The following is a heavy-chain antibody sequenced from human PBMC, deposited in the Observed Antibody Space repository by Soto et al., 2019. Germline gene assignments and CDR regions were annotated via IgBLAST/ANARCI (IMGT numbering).Heavy chain of an antibody. CDR2: ISWNSGSI. D-gene: IGHD3-10*01. CDR1: GLTFDDYA. Sequence: EVQLVESGGGLVQPGRSLRLSCAASGLTFDDYAMHWVRQAPGKGLEWVSGISWNSGSIGYADSVKGRFTISRDNAKNSLYLQMNSLRAEDTALYYCAKDTHYYGSGSCIDYWGQGTLVTVSS. J-gene: IGHJ4*02. V-gene: IGHV3-9*01. CDR3: AKDTHYYGSGSCIDY.